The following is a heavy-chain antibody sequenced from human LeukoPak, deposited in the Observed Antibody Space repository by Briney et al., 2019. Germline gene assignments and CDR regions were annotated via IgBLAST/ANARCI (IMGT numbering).Heavy chain of an antibody. CDR2: INHSGST. V-gene: IGHV4-34*01. CDR1: GGSFSGYY. Sequence: SETLSLTCAVYGGSFSGYYWSWIRQPPGKGLEWIGEINHSGSTNYNPSLKSRVTISVDTSKNQFSLKLSSVTAADTAVYYCARFPGDWYFDLWGRGTLVTVSS. CDR3: ARFPGDWYFDL. D-gene: IGHD1-14*01. J-gene: IGHJ2*01.